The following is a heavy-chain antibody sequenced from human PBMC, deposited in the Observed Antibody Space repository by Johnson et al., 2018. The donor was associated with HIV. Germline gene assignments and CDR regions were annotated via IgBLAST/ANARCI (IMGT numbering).Heavy chain of an antibody. J-gene: IGHJ3*02. V-gene: IGHV3-30*03. CDR1: GLNLSDYG. CDR3: ARDGYNHSPLDPFAI. D-gene: IGHD5-24*01. Sequence: QVQLVESGGGVVQPGRSVRLSCVVSGLNLSDYGMNWVRQAPGKGLEWVAVISFDGSDKYYADSVKGRFTISRDNSKNTLYLQMNSLMAEDTAVYYCARDGYNHSPLDPFAIWGQRTMLTV. CDR2: ISFDGSDK.